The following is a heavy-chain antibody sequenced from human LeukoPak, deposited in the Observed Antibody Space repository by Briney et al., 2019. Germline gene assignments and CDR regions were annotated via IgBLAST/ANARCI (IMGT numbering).Heavy chain of an antibody. Sequence: SETLSLTCTVSGGSISSYYWRWIRQPPGMGLEWIGNIYNIGSTNYNPSLKSRVAISVDTSKNQFSLKLSSVTAADTAVYYCARHGTSATAGPYFDYWGQGTLLTVSS. CDR3: ARHGTSATAGPYFDY. J-gene: IGHJ4*02. CDR2: IYNIGST. CDR1: GGSISSYY. V-gene: IGHV4-59*08. D-gene: IGHD6-13*01.